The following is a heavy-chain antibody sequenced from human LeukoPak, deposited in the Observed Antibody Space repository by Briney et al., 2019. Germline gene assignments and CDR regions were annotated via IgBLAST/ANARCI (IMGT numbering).Heavy chain of an antibody. CDR1: GGSFSGYY. V-gene: IGHV4-34*01. J-gene: IGHJ4*02. D-gene: IGHD1-26*01. CDR3: ARVSYGFDY. CDR2: INHSGST. Sequence: SETLSLTCVVYGGSFSGYYWSWIRQPPGKGLEWIGEINHSGSTNHNPSLKSRVTISVDTSKNQFSLKLSSVTAADTAVYYCARVSYGFDYWGQGTLVTVSS.